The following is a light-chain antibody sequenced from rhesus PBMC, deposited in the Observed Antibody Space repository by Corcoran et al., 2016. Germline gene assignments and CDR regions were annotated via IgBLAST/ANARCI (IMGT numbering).Light chain of an antibody. V-gene: IGKV1-25*01. CDR1: QGITSY. J-gene: IGKJ1*01. CDR2: YAA. CDR3: QKYDSLPPT. Sequence: DIQMTQSPSSVSASVGDRVTITCRASQGITSYLAWYQQKPGKAPKHLIYYAATLQSGVPARLSGSGSGTELTLTISSLQPEDFATYYCQKYDSLPPTFGQGTKVEIK.